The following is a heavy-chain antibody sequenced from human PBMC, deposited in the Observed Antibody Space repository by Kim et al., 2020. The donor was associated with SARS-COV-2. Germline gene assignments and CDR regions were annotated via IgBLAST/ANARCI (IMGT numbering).Heavy chain of an antibody. J-gene: IGHJ4*02. CDR3: TPTSRLAPYYFDY. CDR1: GFTFGNAW. D-gene: IGHD3-9*01. Sequence: GGSLRLSCAASGFTFGNAWMSWVRQAPGKGLEWVGRIKSKTDGGTTDYAAPVKGRFTISRDDSKNTLYLQMNSLKTEDTAVYYCTPTSRLAPYYFDYWGQGTLVTVSS. CDR2: IKSKTDGGTT. V-gene: IGHV3-15*01.